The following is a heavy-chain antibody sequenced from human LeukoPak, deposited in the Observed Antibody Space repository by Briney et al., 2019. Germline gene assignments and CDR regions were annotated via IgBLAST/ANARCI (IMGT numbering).Heavy chain of an antibody. V-gene: IGHV1-24*01. CDR3: ATDGTPATSGSYYGDFGY. D-gene: IGHD1-26*01. CDR2: FDPEDGET. Sequence: ASVKVSCKVSGYTLTELSMHWVRQAPGKGLEWMGGFDPEDGETIYAQKFQGRVTMTEDTSTDTAYMELSSLRSEDTSVYYCATDGTPATSGSYYGDFGYWGQGTLVTVSS. J-gene: IGHJ4*02. CDR1: GYTLTELS.